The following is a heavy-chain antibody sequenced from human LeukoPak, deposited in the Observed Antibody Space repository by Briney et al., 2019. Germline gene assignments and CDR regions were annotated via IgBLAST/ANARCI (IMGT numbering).Heavy chain of an antibody. D-gene: IGHD3-10*01. CDR3: ARLGEGYYMDV. CDR1: GGSISSYY. CDR2: IYYSGST. J-gene: IGHJ6*03. V-gene: IGHV4-59*01. Sequence: SETLSLTCTVSGGSISSYYWSWIRQPPGKGLEWIGYIYYSGSTNYNPSLKSRVTISVDTSKNQFSLKLSSVTAADTAVYYCARLGEGYYMDVWGKGTTVTISS.